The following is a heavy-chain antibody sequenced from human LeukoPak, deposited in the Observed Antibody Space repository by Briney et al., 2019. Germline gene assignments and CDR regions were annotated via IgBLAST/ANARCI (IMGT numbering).Heavy chain of an antibody. D-gene: IGHD3-22*01. CDR1: GFTFSSYW. CDR3: VRHQSSGYYYYYYYMDV. V-gene: IGHV3-7*01. CDR2: INQDGSEK. J-gene: IGHJ6*03. Sequence: GGSLRLSCAASGFTFSSYWMSWVRQAPGKGLEWVANINQDGSEKYYVDSVKGRFTISRDNAKNSLYLQMNSLRVEDTAVYYCVRHQSSGYYYYYYYMDVWGKGTTVTISS.